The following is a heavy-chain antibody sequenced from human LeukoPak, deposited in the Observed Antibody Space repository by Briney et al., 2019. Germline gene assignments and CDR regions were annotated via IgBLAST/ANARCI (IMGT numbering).Heavy chain of an antibody. V-gene: IGHV2-5*01. CDR2: IYWNDDK. CDR1: GFSLSTSGVG. CDR3: ARQILEMATIGDYFDY. D-gene: IGHD5-24*01. J-gene: IGHJ4*02. Sequence: SGPTLVKPTQTLTLTCTFSGFSLSTSGVGVGWIRQPPGKALEWLALIYWNDDKRYSPSLKSRLTITKDTSKNQVVLTMTNMDPVDTATYYCARQILEMATIGDYFDYWGQGTLVTVSS.